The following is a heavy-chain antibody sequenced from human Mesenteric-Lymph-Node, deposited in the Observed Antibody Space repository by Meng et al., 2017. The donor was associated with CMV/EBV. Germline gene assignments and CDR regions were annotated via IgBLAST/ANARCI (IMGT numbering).Heavy chain of an antibody. CDR1: GFTVSSNY. CDR2: ISSSGSTT. V-gene: IGHV3-48*04. CDR3: AREAYDSWRYFDH. Sequence: GESLKISCAVSGFTVSSNYMNWVRQAPGQGLEWISYISSSGSTTYYADSVKGRFTISRDNAENALYLQMNSLRPEDTAVYYCAREAYDSWRYFDHWGQGTLVTVSS. D-gene: IGHD3-3*01. J-gene: IGHJ4*02.